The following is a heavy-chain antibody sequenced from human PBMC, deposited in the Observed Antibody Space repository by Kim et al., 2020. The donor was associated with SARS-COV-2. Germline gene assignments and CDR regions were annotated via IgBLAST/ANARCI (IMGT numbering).Heavy chain of an antibody. J-gene: IGHJ4*02. CDR1: GFTFTNYW. V-gene: IGHV3-7*01. D-gene: IGHD6-6*01. CDR3: ARIGYSSSSLDY. CDR2: IKQDGSVK. Sequence: GGSLRLSCAASGFTFTNYWMTWVRQAPGKGLEWLANIKQDGSVKYYVDSLKGRFTISRDNPKNSLYLQMNSLRGEDTALYYCARIGYSSSSLDYWGQGTLLPVST.